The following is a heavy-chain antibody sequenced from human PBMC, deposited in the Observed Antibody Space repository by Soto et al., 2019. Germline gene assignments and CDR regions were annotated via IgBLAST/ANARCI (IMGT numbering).Heavy chain of an antibody. D-gene: IGHD6-19*01. Sequence: QVQLVQSGAEVKKPGSSVKVSCKASGDTFSSYGISWVLQAPGQGLEFMGGIVPKFVTTNYADKFRGRVTITADESTSTDYMEVSGLRFEDTAVYYCARASGRGWYNWFDTWGQGTLVTVSS. CDR1: GDTFSSYG. CDR2: IVPKFVTT. V-gene: IGHV1-69*01. J-gene: IGHJ5*02. CDR3: ARASGRGWYNWFDT.